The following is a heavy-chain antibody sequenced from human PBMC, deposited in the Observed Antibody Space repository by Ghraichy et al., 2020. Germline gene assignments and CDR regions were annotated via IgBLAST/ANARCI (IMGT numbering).Heavy chain of an antibody. Sequence: GGSLRLSCTASGFTFSSYSINWVRQAPGKGLEWVSSISGSRTYIYYADSLQGRFTISRDNAKNSVYLQMNSLRVEDSAVYFCARGTMVGGVMFDYWGQGVLVTVSS. V-gene: IGHV3-21*06. J-gene: IGHJ4*02. CDR2: ISGSRTYI. D-gene: IGHD3-10*01. CDR3: ARGTMVGGVMFDY. CDR1: GFTFSSYS.